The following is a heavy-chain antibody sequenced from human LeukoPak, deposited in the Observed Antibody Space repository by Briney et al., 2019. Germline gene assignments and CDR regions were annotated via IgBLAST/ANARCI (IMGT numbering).Heavy chain of an antibody. CDR1: GGSFSGYY. Sequence: SETLSLTCAVYGGSFSGYYWSWIRQPPGKGLEWIGYIYYSGSTNYNPSLKSRVTISVDTSKNQFSLKLSSVTAADTAVYYCARVAATTAVDYWGQGTLVTVSS. CDR2: IYYSGST. CDR3: ARVAATTAVDY. V-gene: IGHV4-59*01. D-gene: IGHD6-25*01. J-gene: IGHJ4*02.